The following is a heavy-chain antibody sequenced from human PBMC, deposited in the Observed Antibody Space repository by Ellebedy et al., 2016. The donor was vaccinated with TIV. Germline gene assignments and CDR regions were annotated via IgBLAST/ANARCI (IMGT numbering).Heavy chain of an antibody. V-gene: IGHV3-30*18. Sequence: GESLKISCAASGFSFSGYSFHWARQAPGKGLEWVAVISSDGSRRSYADSVRDRFTIYRDNSKNTLYVQMNSLRAEDTAVYYCAKPSDPNPGYSASWATYFDYWGQGTLVTVSS. CDR3: AKPSDPNPGYSASWATYFDY. D-gene: IGHD6-13*01. CDR1: GFSFSGYS. CDR2: ISSDGSRR. J-gene: IGHJ4*02.